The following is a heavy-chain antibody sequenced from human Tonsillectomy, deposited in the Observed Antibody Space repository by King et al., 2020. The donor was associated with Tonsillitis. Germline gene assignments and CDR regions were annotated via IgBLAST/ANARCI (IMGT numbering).Heavy chain of an antibody. V-gene: IGHV4-38-2*02. CDR2: IYHSGST. CDR1: GYSIRSGHY. CDR3: AGGNEDYSIPLQSGY. D-gene: IGHD4-11*01. J-gene: IGHJ4*02. Sequence: QLQESGPGLVKPSETLSLICTVSGYSIRSGHYWGWIRQPPGKGLEWIGSIYHSGSTYYNPSLKSRVTISLDTSKNQFSLKLTSVTAADTAVYYCAGGNEDYSIPLQSGYWGQGTLVTVSS.